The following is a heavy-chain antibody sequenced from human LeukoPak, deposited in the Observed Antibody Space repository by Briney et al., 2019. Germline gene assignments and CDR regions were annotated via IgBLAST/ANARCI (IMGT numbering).Heavy chain of an antibody. D-gene: IGHD3-10*01. J-gene: IGHJ3*02. CDR1: GYTFTRYG. Sequence: ASVKVSCKSSGYTFTRYGISWVRQAPGQGLEWMGWISAYNGNTNYAQNLQGRVTMTTDTSTSTAYMELRSLRSDDTAVYYCARQSDVRTRRGDDAFDIWGQGTRVTVSS. CDR2: ISAYNGNT. V-gene: IGHV1-18*01. CDR3: ARQSDVRTRRGDDAFDI.